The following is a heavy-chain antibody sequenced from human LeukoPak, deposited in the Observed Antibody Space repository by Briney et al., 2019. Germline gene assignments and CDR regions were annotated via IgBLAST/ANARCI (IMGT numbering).Heavy chain of an antibody. D-gene: IGHD2-2*01. CDR2: IYYSGST. Sequence: PSETLSLTCTVSGGSISSSSYYWGWIRQPPGKGLEWIGSIYYSGSTYYNPSLKSRVTISVDTSKNQFSLKLSSVTAADTAVYYCASLSGQYQLLWSSWGQGTLVTVSS. CDR3: ASLSGQYQLLWSS. V-gene: IGHV4-39*01. CDR1: GGSISSSSYY. J-gene: IGHJ5*02.